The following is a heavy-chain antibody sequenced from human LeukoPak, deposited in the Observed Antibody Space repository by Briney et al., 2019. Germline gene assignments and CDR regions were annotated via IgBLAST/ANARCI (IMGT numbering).Heavy chain of an antibody. V-gene: IGHV3-49*03. J-gene: IGHJ4*02. CDR1: GFTFGDYA. CDR2: IRGKGSGGST. D-gene: IGHD4-11*01. CDR3: TRERDYTDEY. Sequence: GGSLRLSCTASGFTFGDYAMSWFRQAPGKGLEWVVFIRGKGSGGSTEYAASVKGRFTISRDDSRSMAYLQMDGLRTDDTAVYYCTRERDYTDEYWGQGTLVTVSS.